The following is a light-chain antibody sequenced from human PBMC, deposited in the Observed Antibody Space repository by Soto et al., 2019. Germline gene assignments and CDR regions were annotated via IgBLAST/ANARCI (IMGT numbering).Light chain of an antibody. V-gene: IGKV3-15*01. CDR1: QSVSTS. CDR2: SAS. CDR3: QQYDIWPIT. Sequence: EIVLTQSPATLSLSPGERATLSCRASQSVSTSLVWYQHKPGQAPRLLIYSASTRATGTPARFSGSGSGTEFTLTISSLLSEDIAVYYCQQYDIWPITFGQGTRLEIK. J-gene: IGKJ5*01.